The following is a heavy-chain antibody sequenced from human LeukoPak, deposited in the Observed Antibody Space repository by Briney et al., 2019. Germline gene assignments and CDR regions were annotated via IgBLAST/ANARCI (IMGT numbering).Heavy chain of an antibody. D-gene: IGHD3-10*02. CDR3: ARGVTKFSWFDP. J-gene: IGHJ5*02. CDR1: GGSISSGSSY. Sequence: SETLSLTCTVSGGSISSGSSYWSWIRQPAGKGLEWIGRIYTSGSTNYNPSLKSRVTMSVDTSKNQFSLKLSSVTAADTAVYYCARGVTKFSWFDPWGQGTLVTVSS. V-gene: IGHV4-61*02. CDR2: IYTSGST.